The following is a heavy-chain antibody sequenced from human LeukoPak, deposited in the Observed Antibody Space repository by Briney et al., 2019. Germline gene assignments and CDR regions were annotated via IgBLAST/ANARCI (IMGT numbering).Heavy chain of an antibody. CDR3: ARHRYYYRSGSYYGAPYYMDV. J-gene: IGHJ6*03. V-gene: IGHV4-59*08. CDR2: IYYSGST. D-gene: IGHD3-10*01. CDR1: GGSISSYY. Sequence: PSETLSLTCTVSGGSISSYYWSWIRQPPGKGLEWIGYIYYSGSTNYNPPLKSRVTISVDTSKNQFSLKLSSVTAADTAVYYCARHRYYYRSGSYYGAPYYMDVWGKGTTVTISS.